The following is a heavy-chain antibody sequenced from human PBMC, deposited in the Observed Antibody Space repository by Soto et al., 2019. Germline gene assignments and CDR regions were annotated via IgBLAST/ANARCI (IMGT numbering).Heavy chain of an antibody. CDR1: GFTFSSYG. V-gene: IGHV3-48*02. CDR3: ARDSAPPIAVAGTFFFFDD. CDR2: ISGSSIFV. Sequence: EVQLVESGGGLVQPGGSLRLSCSASGFTFSSYGMNWVRQAPGQGLEWISYISGSSIFVYYADSVKGRFTISRENAKNSLYLQMNSLRDEDTAVYYCARDSAPPIAVAGTFFFFDDWGQGTLVTVSS. J-gene: IGHJ4*02. D-gene: IGHD6-19*01.